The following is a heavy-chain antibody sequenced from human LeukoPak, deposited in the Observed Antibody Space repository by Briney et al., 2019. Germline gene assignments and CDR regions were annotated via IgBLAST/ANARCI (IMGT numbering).Heavy chain of an antibody. CDR1: GGSISSSSYY. CDR2: IYYSGST. Sequence: PSETLSLTCTVSGGSISSSSYYWGWTRQPPGKGLEWIGSIYYSGSTYYNPSLKSRVTISVDTSKNQFSLKLSSVTAADTAVYYCARRGEFCSGGSCYVLRYYYYMDVWGKGTTVTVSS. D-gene: IGHD2-15*01. V-gene: IGHV4-39*01. J-gene: IGHJ6*03. CDR3: ARRGEFCSGGSCYVLRYYYYMDV.